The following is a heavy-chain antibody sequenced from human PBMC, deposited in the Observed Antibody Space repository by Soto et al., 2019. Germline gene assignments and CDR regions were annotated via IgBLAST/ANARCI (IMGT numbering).Heavy chain of an antibody. CDR1: GGSISSSSYY. D-gene: IGHD2-2*02. Sequence: SETLSLTCTVSGGSISSSSYYWGWIRQPPGKGLEWIGSIYYSGSTYYNPSLKSRVTISVDTSKNQFSLKLSSVTAADTAVYYCATEIVVVPAAIGYGDFDIWGQGTMVTVSS. J-gene: IGHJ3*02. V-gene: IGHV4-39*01. CDR2: IYYSGST. CDR3: ATEIVVVPAAIGYGDFDI.